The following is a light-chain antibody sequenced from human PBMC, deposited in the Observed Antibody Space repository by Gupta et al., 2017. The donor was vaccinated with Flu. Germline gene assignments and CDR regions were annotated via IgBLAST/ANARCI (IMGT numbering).Light chain of an antibody. Sequence: SPGQTATISCSGDKLGNNFVSWYQQKPGQSPILVIYQDTKRPSGIPERFSGSNSGNTATLTISGTQAMDEADFYCQTWDSNTGVFGGGTKLTVL. CDR2: QDT. CDR1: KLGNNF. J-gene: IGLJ2*01. CDR3: QTWDSNTGV. V-gene: IGLV3-1*01.